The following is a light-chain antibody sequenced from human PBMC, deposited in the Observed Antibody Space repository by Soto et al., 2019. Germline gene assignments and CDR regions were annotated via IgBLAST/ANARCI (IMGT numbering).Light chain of an antibody. CDR1: SSDIDISGYKY. V-gene: IGLV2-11*01. CDR3: SSYAGSYTFV. Sequence: QSALTQPRSVSGSPGQSVTISCSGTSSDIDISGYKYITWYQQHPGKAPKLMIYDVTKRPSGVPDRFSGSKSGNTASLTISGLHVEDEGDYYCSSYAGSYTFVFGGGTKLTVL. CDR2: DVT. J-gene: IGLJ3*02.